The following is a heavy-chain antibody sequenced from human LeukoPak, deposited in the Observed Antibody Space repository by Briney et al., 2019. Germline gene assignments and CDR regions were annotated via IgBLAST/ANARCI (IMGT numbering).Heavy chain of an antibody. CDR1: GFTFSSYS. Sequence: PGRSLRLSCAASGFTFSSYSMTWVRQAPGKGLEWVSSISSSSSYIYYADSVKGRFTISRDNAKNSLYLQMNSLRAEDTAVYYCARVYWGFDDYWGQGTLVTVSS. CDR2: ISSSSSYI. J-gene: IGHJ4*02. D-gene: IGHD7-27*01. CDR3: ARVYWGFDDY. V-gene: IGHV3-21*01.